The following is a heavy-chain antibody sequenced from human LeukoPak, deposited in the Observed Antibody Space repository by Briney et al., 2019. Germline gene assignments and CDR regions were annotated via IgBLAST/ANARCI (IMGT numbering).Heavy chain of an antibody. V-gene: IGHV4-4*07. D-gene: IGHD2-21*02. CDR2: IYTSGST. Sequence: PSETLSLTCTVSGGSISSYYWSWIRQPAGKGLEWIGRIYTSGSTNYNPSLKSRVTMSVDTSTNQFSLKLSSVTAADTAVYYCARGGVYCGGDCYSGLSYWGQGTLVTVSS. J-gene: IGHJ4*02. CDR1: GGSISSYY. CDR3: ARGGVYCGGDCYSGLSY.